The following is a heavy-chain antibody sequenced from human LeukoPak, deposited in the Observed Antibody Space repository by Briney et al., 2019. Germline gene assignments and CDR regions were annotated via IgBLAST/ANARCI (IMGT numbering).Heavy chain of an antibody. Sequence: ASVKVSCKASGYSFTHHNVHWVRQAPGQALEWMGWIKPNNGDTKFSQKFQDRVTLTSDTSIDTAYMEMSGLTSDDTAIYYCAGVLSAVTSTFDYWGQGTLVTVSS. CDR1: GYSFTHHN. V-gene: IGHV1-2*02. J-gene: IGHJ4*02. CDR2: IKPNNGDT. CDR3: AGVLSAVTSTFDY. D-gene: IGHD4-17*01.